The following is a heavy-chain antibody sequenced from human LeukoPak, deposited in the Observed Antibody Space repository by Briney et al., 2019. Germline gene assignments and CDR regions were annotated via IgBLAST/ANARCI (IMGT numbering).Heavy chain of an antibody. CDR3: ARDSAGDY. Sequence: GASLRPPCVPSGFTFSDYYMSWIRKAPGNGLEWVSYSSSSGSTIYYADSVKGRFTIYRDNAKNSLYLQMNKLRAEDTAVYYCARDSAGDYWGQGTLVTVSS. CDR2: SSSSGSTI. V-gene: IGHV3-11*01. J-gene: IGHJ4*02. CDR1: GFTFSDYY.